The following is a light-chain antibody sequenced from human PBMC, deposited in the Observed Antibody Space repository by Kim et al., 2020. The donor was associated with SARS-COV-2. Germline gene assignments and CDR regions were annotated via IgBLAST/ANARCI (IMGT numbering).Light chain of an antibody. Sequence: SASVGDRVTITCQASQDIKNYLNLYQQKPGRAPKLLIYDASNLETGVPSRFSGSAYGTDFTFTITSLQPEDIATYYCQQYDTLPVTFGQGTKLEI. CDR1: QDIKNY. V-gene: IGKV1-33*01. CDR3: QQYDTLPVT. CDR2: DAS. J-gene: IGKJ2*01.